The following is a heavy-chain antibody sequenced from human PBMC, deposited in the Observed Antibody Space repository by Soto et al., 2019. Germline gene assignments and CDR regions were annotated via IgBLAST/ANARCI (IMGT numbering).Heavy chain of an antibody. V-gene: IGHV4-61*01. Sequence: SETLSLTCSVSGGSVSSGSYYWSWIRQPPGKGLEWIGYIYYSGSTNYNTSLKSRVTISVDTSKNQFSLKLSSVTAADTAVYYSARDFCGGDCSDDYYYYAMDVWGQGTTVTVSS. CDR1: GGSVSSGSYY. D-gene: IGHD2-21*02. CDR3: ARDFCGGDCSDDYYYYAMDV. J-gene: IGHJ6*02. CDR2: IYYSGST.